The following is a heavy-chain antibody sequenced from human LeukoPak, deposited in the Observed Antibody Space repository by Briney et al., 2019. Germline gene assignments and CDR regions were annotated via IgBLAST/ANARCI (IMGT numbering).Heavy chain of an antibody. Sequence: ASVKVSCKTSGYKFNVYDILWVRPAPGHGLDYVGWISTYTGRANYAQKFQGRVSIITDTSTTTAYLELTNLTSSDTGLYYCARADGTNSGTNAFDVWGLGTMATVAS. CDR3: ARADGTNSGTNAFDV. CDR2: ISTYTGRA. CDR1: GYKFNVYD. J-gene: IGHJ3*01. V-gene: IGHV1-18*01. D-gene: IGHD4-23*01.